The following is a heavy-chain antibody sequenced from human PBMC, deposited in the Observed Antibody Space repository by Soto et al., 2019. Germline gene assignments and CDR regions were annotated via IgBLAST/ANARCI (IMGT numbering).Heavy chain of an antibody. CDR2: INYSGST. CDR3: ARGTLMYYYDSSGYSSFDY. D-gene: IGHD3-22*01. CDR1: GGSVNKSTYY. V-gene: IGHV4-61*01. Sequence: SETLSLTCTVSGGSVNKSTYYWSWIRQPPGKGLEWIGYINYSGSTNYNPSLKSRITISVDTSKNQFSLKLSSVTAADTAVYYCARGTLMYYYDSSGYSSFDYWGQGTLVTVSS. J-gene: IGHJ4*02.